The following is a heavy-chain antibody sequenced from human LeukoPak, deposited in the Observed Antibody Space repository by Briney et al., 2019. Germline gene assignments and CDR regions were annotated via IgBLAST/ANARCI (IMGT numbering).Heavy chain of an antibody. J-gene: IGHJ2*01. CDR1: GRSISSYY. CDR2: IFYSGST. V-gene: IGHV4-59*08. CDR3: ARRGSGASLEYYFDL. D-gene: IGHD1-14*01. Sequence: SETLSLTCTVCGRSISSYYWSWLRHPPGKGLEWIGYIFYSGSTNYNPSLKSRVTISVDTSKNQVSLKLRSVTAADTAVYYCARRGSGASLEYYFDLWGRGTLVTVSS.